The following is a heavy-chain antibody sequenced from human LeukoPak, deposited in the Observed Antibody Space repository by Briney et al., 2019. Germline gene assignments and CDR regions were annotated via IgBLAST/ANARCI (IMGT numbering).Heavy chain of an antibody. CDR2: IYYSGST. CDR3: ASLPPYDYVWGSYRYFDY. D-gene: IGHD3-16*02. J-gene: IGHJ4*02. V-gene: IGHV4-39*01. Sequence: TPSETLSLTCTVSGGSISSSSYYWGWIRQPPGKGLEWIGSIYYSGSTYYNPSLKSRVTISVDTSKTQFSLKLSSVTAADTAVYYCASLPPYDYVWGSYRYFDYWGQGTLVTVSS. CDR1: GGSISSSSYY.